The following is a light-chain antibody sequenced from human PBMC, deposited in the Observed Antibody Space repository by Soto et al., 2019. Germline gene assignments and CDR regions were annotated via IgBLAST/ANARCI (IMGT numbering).Light chain of an antibody. CDR2: EVS. CDR3: SSYAGSNLWV. Sequence: QSVLTQSPSASGSPGQSVTISCTGTSSDVGNYKYVSCYQQHPGKAPKLMIYEVSKRPSGVPDRSSGSKSGNTASLTVAGLQGEDEDDYYCSSYAGSNLWVFGGGTKLTVL. CDR1: SSDVGNYKY. J-gene: IGLJ3*02. V-gene: IGLV2-8*01.